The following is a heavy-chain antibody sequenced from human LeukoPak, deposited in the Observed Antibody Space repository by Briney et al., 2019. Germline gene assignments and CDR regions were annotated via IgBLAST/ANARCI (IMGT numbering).Heavy chain of an antibody. D-gene: IGHD4/OR15-4a*01. Sequence: GGSLRLSCAASGFTFDEYAMHWVRQAPGKGLEWVSLISGDGATAYYAPSVKGRVTVSRDNNKNSLFLQMNNLRTEDSALYYCAKDLSMVFDAFNIWGQGTLVTVSS. J-gene: IGHJ3*02. V-gene: IGHV3-43*02. CDR2: ISGDGATA. CDR1: GFTFDEYA. CDR3: AKDLSMVFDAFNI.